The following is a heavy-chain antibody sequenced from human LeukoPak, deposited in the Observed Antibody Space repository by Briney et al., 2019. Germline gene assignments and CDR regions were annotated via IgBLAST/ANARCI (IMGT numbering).Heavy chain of an antibody. CDR2: IWYDGSNK. V-gene: IGHV3-33*01. CDR1: GFTFSSYG. D-gene: IGHD6-13*01. Sequence: GGSLRLSCAASGFTFSSYGMHWVRQAPGKGLEWLALIWYDGSNKYYAYSVKGRFTISRDNSKNTLYLQMNSLRAEATAVYYCARDLFDSSSTNWFDPWGQGTLVTVSS. J-gene: IGHJ5*02. CDR3: ARDLFDSSSTNWFDP.